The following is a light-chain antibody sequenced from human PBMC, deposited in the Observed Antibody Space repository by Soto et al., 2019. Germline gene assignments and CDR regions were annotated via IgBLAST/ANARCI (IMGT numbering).Light chain of an antibody. J-gene: IGKJ2*01. CDR1: QSVSSTF. CDR2: GAS. CDR3: QQFDSSPYA. Sequence: EIVLTQSPGTLSLSPGERATLSCRASQSVSSTFLAWYQQKSGQAPRLLIYGASSRATGIPDRFSGSGSGTDFTLTISRLEPEDFAVYYCQQFDSSPYAFGQGTKLEI. V-gene: IGKV3-20*01.